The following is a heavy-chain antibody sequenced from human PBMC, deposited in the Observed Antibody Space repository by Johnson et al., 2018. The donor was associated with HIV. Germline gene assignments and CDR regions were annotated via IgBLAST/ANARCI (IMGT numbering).Heavy chain of an antibody. V-gene: IGHV3-23*04. D-gene: IGHD2-2*01. J-gene: IGHJ3*02. CDR3: AKDPLVVPAATLDAFDI. Sequence: VQLVESGGSVVRPGGSLRLSCAASGFTFDDYGMSWVRQAPGKGLEWVSSICGSGTNTYYADSVKGRFTISRDNSKNTLYLQMHSLRAEDTAIYYCAKDPLVVPAATLDAFDIWGQGTMVTVSS. CDR1: GFTFDDYG. CDR2: ICGSGTNT.